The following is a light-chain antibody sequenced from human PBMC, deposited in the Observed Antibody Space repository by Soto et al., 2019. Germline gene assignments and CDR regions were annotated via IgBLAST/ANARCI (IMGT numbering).Light chain of an antibody. CDR1: QDIAIY. CDR3: QQRSNWHPIT. CDR2: AAS. Sequence: IRLTQSPSSLSASVGDRVTITCWASQDIAIYLAWYQQKPGEAPKLLIYAASTLYGGVPSRFRGSGSGTDFALTITSLKAEDFAVYYCQQRSNWHPITFGQGTRLEIK. J-gene: IGKJ5*01. V-gene: IGKV1-9*01.